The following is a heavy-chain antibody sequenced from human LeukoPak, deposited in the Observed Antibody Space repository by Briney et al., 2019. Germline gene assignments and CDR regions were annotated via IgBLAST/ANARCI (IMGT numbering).Heavy chain of an antibody. Sequence: ASVKVSCKASGGTFSSYAISWVRQAPGQGLEWMGGIIPIFGTANYAQKFQGRVTITADESTSTAYMELSSLRSEDTAVYYCARSPGGSGWLDYWGQGTLVTVSS. CDR1: GGTFSSYA. CDR3: ARSPGGSGWLDY. V-gene: IGHV1-69*13. CDR2: IIPIFGTA. J-gene: IGHJ4*02. D-gene: IGHD6-19*01.